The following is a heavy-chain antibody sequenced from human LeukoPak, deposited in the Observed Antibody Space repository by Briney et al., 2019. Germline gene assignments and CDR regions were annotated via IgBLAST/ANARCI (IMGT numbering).Heavy chain of an antibody. V-gene: IGHV4-4*07. D-gene: IGHD5-12*01. J-gene: IGHJ6*02. Sequence: SETLSLTCTVSGGSISSYYWSWIRQPAGKGLEWIGRIYTSGSTNYNPSLKSRVTMSVDPSKNQFSLKLSSVTAAYTAVYYCARAVDIVATRLSYGMDVWGQGTTVTVSS. CDR2: IYTSGST. CDR1: GGSISSYY. CDR3: ARAVDIVATRLSYGMDV.